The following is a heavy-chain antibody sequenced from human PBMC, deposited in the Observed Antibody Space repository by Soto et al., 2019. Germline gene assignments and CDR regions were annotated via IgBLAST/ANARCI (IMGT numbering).Heavy chain of an antibody. Sequence: QVTGKESGPVLVKPTETLTLTCTVSGFSLSNAGLGVSWIRQPPGKALEWLAHIFSNDEKSYSTSLKSRLTISKDTSKSQVVLIMTNMDPVDTATYYCASTYSTSWYWFDPWGQGTLVAVSS. J-gene: IGHJ5*02. D-gene: IGHD6-13*01. CDR1: GFSLSNAGLG. V-gene: IGHV2-26*04. CDR3: ASTYSTSWYWFDP. CDR2: IFSNDEK.